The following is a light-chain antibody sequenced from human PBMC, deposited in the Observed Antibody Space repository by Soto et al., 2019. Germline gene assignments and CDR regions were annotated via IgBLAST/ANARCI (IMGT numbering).Light chain of an antibody. CDR1: SGHSSYI. J-gene: IGLJ3*02. V-gene: IGLV4-60*02. CDR2: VEGSGSY. Sequence: QSVLTQSYSASASLGSSVRLTCTLSSGHSSYIIAWHQQQPGKAPRFLMKVEGSGSYDKGSGVPDRFSGSSSGADRYLTISNLQFEDEADYFCETWDNNTWVFGGGTKLTVL. CDR3: ETWDNNTWV.